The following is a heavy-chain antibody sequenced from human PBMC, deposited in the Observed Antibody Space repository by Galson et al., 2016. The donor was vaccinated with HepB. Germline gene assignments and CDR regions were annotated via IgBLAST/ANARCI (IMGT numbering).Heavy chain of an antibody. J-gene: IGHJ3*02. D-gene: IGHD1-26*01. CDR2: IYASGIT. CDR3: AREWSAFVI. CDR1: GDSIGHYNNYK. Sequence: ETLSLTCTVSGDSIGHYNNYKWNWIRQSPGKGLEWIALIYASGITIHNPFLKSRVIISVDTSKNQFSLNLSSVTAADTAVYFCAREWSAFVIWGQGTIVTVSS. V-gene: IGHV4-59*01.